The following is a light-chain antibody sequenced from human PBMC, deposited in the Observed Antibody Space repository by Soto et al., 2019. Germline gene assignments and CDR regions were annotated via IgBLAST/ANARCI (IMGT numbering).Light chain of an antibody. CDR2: GNS. J-gene: IGLJ2*01. CDR3: QSYDSSLTAVV. V-gene: IGLV1-40*01. Sequence: QSVLTQPPSVSGAPGQRVTISCTGSSSNIGAGYDVHWYQHLPGTAPKLLMYGNSNRPSGVPDRFSGSKSGTSASLAITGLQAEDEADYYCQSYDSSLTAVVFGGVTKLTVL. CDR1: SSNIGAGYD.